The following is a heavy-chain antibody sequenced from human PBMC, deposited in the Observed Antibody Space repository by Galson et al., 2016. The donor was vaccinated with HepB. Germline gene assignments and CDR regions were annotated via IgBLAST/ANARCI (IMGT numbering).Heavy chain of an antibody. V-gene: IGHV3-66*01. CDR1: GFIVSSNY. CDR3: ARGRQYSSSWPRRTYYYAMDV. CDR2: IDSGGST. Sequence: SLRLSCAASGFIVSSNYINWVRQAPGKGLEWVSLIDSGGSTYYADSVKGRFTSSRDNSKNTVYLQMNSLRVEDTAVYYCARGRQYSSSWPRRTYYYAMDVWGQGTTVTVSS. J-gene: IGHJ6*02. D-gene: IGHD6-13*01.